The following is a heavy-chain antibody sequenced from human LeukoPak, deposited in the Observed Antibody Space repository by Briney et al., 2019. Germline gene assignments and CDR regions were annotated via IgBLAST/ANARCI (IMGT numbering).Heavy chain of an antibody. CDR3: ARLRPTLRYFDWLSTSGFDY. V-gene: IGHV4-34*01. Sequence: SETLSLTCAVYGGSFSGYYWSWIRQPPGKGLECIGEINHSGSTNYNPSLKSRVTISVDTSKNQFSLKLSSVTAADTAVYYCARLRPTLRYFDWLSTSGFDYWGQGTLATVSS. J-gene: IGHJ4*02. D-gene: IGHD3-9*01. CDR1: GGSFSGYY. CDR2: INHSGST.